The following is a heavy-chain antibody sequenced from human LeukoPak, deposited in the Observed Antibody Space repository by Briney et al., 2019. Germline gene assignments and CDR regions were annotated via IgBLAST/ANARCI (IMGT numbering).Heavy chain of an antibody. D-gene: IGHD3-10*01. J-gene: IGHJ4*02. Sequence: EPSETLSLTCTVSGGSISSSSYYWGWIRQPPGKGLEWIGEINHSGSTNYNPSLKSRVTISVDTSKNQFSLKLSSVTAADTAVYYCARHYYGSGTPTYYFDYWGQGTLVTVSS. V-gene: IGHV4-39*07. CDR2: INHSGST. CDR3: ARHYYGSGTPTYYFDY. CDR1: GGSISSSSYY.